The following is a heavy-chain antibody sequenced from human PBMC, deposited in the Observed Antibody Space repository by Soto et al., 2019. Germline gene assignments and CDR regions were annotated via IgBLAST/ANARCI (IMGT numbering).Heavy chain of an antibody. CDR1: GYTFSSYA. D-gene: IGHD7-27*01. CDR2: INAGYGNT. J-gene: IGHJ4*02. CDR3: ARETGDGTFDF. V-gene: IGHV1-3*01. Sequence: QVHLVQSGAEVRKPGASVKVSCKASGYTFSSYAMHWVRQAPGQRLEWMGWINAGYGNTKSAQKFQDRVTISRDTSASTAYMELTSLRSEDTAVYYCARETGDGTFDFWGQGTLVTGSS.